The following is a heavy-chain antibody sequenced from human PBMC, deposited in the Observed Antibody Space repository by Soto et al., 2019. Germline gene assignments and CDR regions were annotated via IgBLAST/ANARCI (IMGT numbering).Heavy chain of an antibody. CDR1: GGTFSSYA. J-gene: IGHJ5*02. Sequence: EASVKVSCKASGGTFSSYAISWVQQAPGQGLEWMGGIIPIFGTANYAQKFQGRVTITADESTSTAYMELSSLRSEDTAVYYCARDHYDILTGYYPWGQGTLVTVSS. CDR2: IIPIFGTA. V-gene: IGHV1-69*13. CDR3: ARDHYDILTGYYP. D-gene: IGHD3-9*01.